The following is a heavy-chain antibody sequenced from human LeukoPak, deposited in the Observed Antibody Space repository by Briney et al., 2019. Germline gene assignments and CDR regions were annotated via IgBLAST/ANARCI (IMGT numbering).Heavy chain of an antibody. CDR1: GFTFSSYA. CDR3: AKGWSGSDAFDI. Sequence: GGSLRLSCAASGFTFSSYAMSRVRQAPGKGLEWVSAISGSGGSTYYADSVKGRFTISRDNSKNTLYLQMNSLRAEDTAVYYCAKGWSGSDAFDIWGQGTMVTVSS. CDR2: ISGSGGST. V-gene: IGHV3-23*01. D-gene: IGHD3-3*01. J-gene: IGHJ3*02.